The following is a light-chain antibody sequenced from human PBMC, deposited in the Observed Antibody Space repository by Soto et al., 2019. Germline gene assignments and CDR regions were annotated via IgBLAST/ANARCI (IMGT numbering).Light chain of an antibody. CDR3: AAWDDGLNGQL. J-gene: IGLJ2*01. CDR1: TSNIGRNT. CDR2: SNN. V-gene: IGLV1-44*01. Sequence: QSVLTQSPSASGTPRQRVTISCSGGTSNIGRNTVNWYQQLPRTAPKLLIYSNNLRPSGVPDRFSGSKSGTSASLAISGLQSEDEADYYCAAWDDGLNGQLFGGGTKVTVL.